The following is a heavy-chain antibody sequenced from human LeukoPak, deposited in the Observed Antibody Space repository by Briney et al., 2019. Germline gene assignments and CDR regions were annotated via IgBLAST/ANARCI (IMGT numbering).Heavy chain of an antibody. CDR2: IYYSGST. CDR3: ARGICSGGSCHLSY. D-gene: IGHD2-15*01. Sequence: SETLSLTCTVSGGSISSYYWSWIRQPPGKGLEWIGYIYYSGSTNYNPSLKSRVTISVDTSKNQFSLKLSSVTAADTAVYYCARGICSGGSCHLSYWGQGTLVTVSS. V-gene: IGHV4-59*08. CDR1: GGSISSYY. J-gene: IGHJ4*02.